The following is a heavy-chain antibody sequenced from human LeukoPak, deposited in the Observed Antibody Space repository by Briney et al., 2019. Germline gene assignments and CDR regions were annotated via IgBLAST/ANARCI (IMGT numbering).Heavy chain of an antibody. CDR1: GGSISSYY. J-gene: IGHJ4*02. CDR3: AREELWFGEYY. D-gene: IGHD3-10*01. Sequence: SETLSLTCTVSGGSISSYYWSWIRQPAGKGLEWIGRIYSSGSTNHNPSLKSRVTMSVDTSKNQFSLKLSSVTAADTAVYYCAREELWFGEYYWGQGTLVTVSS. V-gene: IGHV4-4*07. CDR2: IYSSGST.